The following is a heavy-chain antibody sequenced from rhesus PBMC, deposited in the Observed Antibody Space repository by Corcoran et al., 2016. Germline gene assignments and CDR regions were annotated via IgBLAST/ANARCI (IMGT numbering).Heavy chain of an antibody. D-gene: IGHD3-3*01. Sequence: EVQLVESGGGLVQPGGSLRLSCAASGFTFSSYGMSWVRQAPGKGLEWVSYISNGGGSTYYADSVKGRFTISRDNSKNTLSLQMNSLRAEDTAVYYCAKDVVQYLDWPLGYWGQGVLVTVSS. J-gene: IGHJ4*01. CDR1: GFTFSSYG. V-gene: IGHV3S5*01. CDR2: ISNGGGST. CDR3: AKDVVQYLDWPLGY.